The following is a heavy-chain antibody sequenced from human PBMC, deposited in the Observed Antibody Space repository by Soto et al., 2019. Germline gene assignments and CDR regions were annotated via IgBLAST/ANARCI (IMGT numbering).Heavy chain of an antibody. Sequence: TSVKVSCKASGYTFTSYAMHWVRQAPGQRLEWIGWFVVGSGKTNYAQKFQGRVTMTRDTSTSTAYMELRSLRSDDTAVYYCARGYGDGAFDIWGQGTMVTVSS. CDR1: GYTFTSYA. D-gene: IGHD4-17*01. J-gene: IGHJ3*02. V-gene: IGHV1-3*01. CDR2: FVVGSGKT. CDR3: ARGYGDGAFDI.